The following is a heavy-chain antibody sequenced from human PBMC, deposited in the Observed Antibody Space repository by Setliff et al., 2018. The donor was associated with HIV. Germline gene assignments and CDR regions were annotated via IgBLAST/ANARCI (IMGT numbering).Heavy chain of an antibody. CDR2: ISAYSGNT. CDR1: SYPVTSYG. CDR3: ARDDADTAMVIAFDI. V-gene: IGHV1-18*01. Sequence: ASVKVSCKASSYPVTSYGISWVRQDPGQGLEWMGWISAYSGNTNYAQKSQGRVTMTTDTSTSTAYMELRSLRSDDTAVYYCARDDADTAMVIAFDIWGQGTMVTVSS. J-gene: IGHJ3*02. D-gene: IGHD5-18*01.